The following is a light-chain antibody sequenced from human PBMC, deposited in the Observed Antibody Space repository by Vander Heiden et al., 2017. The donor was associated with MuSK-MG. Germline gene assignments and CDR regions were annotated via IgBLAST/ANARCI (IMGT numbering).Light chain of an antibody. J-gene: IGKJ3*01. CDR1: QSVLYSSNNKNY. Sequence: DIVMTQPQDSLAVSLGERATINCKSSQSVLYSSNNKNYLAWYQQKPGQPPKLLIYWASTRESGVPDRFSGSGSGTDFTLTISSLQAEDVAVYYCQQYYSTPLTFGPGTKVDIK. CDR2: WAS. V-gene: IGKV4-1*01. CDR3: QQYYSTPLT.